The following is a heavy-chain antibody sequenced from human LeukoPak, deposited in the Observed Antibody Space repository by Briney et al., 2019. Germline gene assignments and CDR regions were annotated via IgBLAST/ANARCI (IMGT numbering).Heavy chain of an antibody. CDR2: INSGSTQT. V-gene: IGHV3-21*04. Sequence: PGGSLRLSCAASGFTFKTYGMNWVRQAPGKGLEWVSSINSGSTQTYYADSVKGRFTIARDNAKNSLYLQMNSLRAEDTAVYHCARGGGGYVGFDYWGQGTLVTVSS. J-gene: IGHJ4*02. D-gene: IGHD5-12*01. CDR3: ARGGGGYVGFDY. CDR1: GFTFKTYG.